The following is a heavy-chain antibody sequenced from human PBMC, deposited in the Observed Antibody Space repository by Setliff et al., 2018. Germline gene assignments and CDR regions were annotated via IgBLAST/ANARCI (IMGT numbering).Heavy chain of an antibody. CDR3: RFWSGYYKDDY. Sequence: SETLSLTCAVYGASFSGTYCSWIRQSPGKGLEWIGEINHTGSPNWIGEINHSGSPNYNPSLKSRVTMSVDTSKNQFSLKLTSVTAADTAVYYCRFWSGYYKDDYWGHGTLVTVSS. J-gene: IGHJ4*01. CDR1: GASFSGTY. D-gene: IGHD3-3*01. CDR2: INHSGSP. V-gene: IGHV4-34*01.